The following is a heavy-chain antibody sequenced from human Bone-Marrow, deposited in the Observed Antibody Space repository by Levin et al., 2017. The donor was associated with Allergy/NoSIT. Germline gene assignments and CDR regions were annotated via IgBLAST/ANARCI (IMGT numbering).Heavy chain of an antibody. D-gene: IGHD3-16*01. CDR3: AKDPGRTTRSWGFFES. CDR2: ISYDGSEK. V-gene: IGHV3-30*18. J-gene: IGHJ4*02. CDR1: GFTFSSYG. Sequence: GGSLRLSCLASGFTFSSYGMHWVRQAPGKGLEWVAVISYDGSEKKYVDSVKGRYTISRDSSNNTLYLQMNNVRLEDTAVYYCAKDPGRTTRSWGFFESWGQGTLVTVSS.